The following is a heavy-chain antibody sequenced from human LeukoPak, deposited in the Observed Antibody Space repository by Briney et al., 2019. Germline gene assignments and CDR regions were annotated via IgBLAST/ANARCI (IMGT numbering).Heavy chain of an antibody. J-gene: IGHJ4*02. V-gene: IGHV1-2*02. CDR1: GYTFTDYH. CDR2: INPNSGDT. D-gene: IGHD2-8*01. CDR3: ATLMAHLDY. Sequence: GPSVKVSCKAFGYTFTDYHMHWVRQAPGQGLEWMGWINPNSGDTNYAQKFQGRVTMTRDTTISTAYMELSRLRSDDTAVFYCATLMAHLDYWGQGTLVTVSS.